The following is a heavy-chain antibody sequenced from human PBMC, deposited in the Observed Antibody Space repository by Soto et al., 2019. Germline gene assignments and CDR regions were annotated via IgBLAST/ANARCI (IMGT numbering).Heavy chain of an antibody. CDR2: IIPIFGTA. Sequence: GASVKVSCKASGGTFSSYAIGWVRQAPGQGLEWMGGIIPIFGTANYAQKFQGRVTITADESTSTAYMELSRLRSEDTAVYYCAREGAGGYSSSQNYYYYGMDVWGQGTTVTVSS. V-gene: IGHV1-69*13. CDR3: AREGAGGYSSSQNYYYYGMDV. J-gene: IGHJ6*02. D-gene: IGHD6-13*01. CDR1: GGTFSSYA.